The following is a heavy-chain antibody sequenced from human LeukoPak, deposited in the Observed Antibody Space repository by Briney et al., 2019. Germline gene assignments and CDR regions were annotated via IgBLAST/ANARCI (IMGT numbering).Heavy chain of an antibody. CDR2: INPNSGGT. J-gene: IGHJ4*02. CDR3: ARTTRYFDWLDTYYFDY. V-gene: IGHV1-2*02. Sequence: ASVKVSCKASGYTFTGYYMHWVRQAPGQGLEWMGWINPNSGGTNYAQKFQGRFTMTRDTSISTAYMELSRLRSDDTAVYYCARTTRYFDWLDTYYFDYWGQGTLVTVST. D-gene: IGHD3-9*01. CDR1: GYTFTGYY.